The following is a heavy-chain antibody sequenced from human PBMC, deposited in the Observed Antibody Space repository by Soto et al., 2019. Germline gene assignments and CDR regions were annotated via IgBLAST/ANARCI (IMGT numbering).Heavy chain of an antibody. D-gene: IGHD2-21*02. CDR2: IDPSDSYT. CDR1: GYSFTNFW. Sequence: LGESLKISCETSGYSFTNFWISWVRQMPGKGLEWMGRIDPSDSYTNYSPSFQGHVTFSADESINTAYLQWSSLEASDTAMYYCARHRHPDPPFMVVTNMGLDYWAQGTLVTVSS. J-gene: IGHJ4*02. CDR3: ARHRHPDPPFMVVTNMGLDY. V-gene: IGHV5-10-1*01.